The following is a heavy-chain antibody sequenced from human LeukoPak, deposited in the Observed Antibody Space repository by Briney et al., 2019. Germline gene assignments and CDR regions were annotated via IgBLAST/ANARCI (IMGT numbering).Heavy chain of an antibody. D-gene: IGHD3-10*01. CDR2: IYYSGST. CDR3: ARFNYYGSGSYHHYYMDV. Sequence: PSETLSLTCTVSGGSISSYYWSWIRQPPGKGLEWIGYIYYSGSTNYNPSLKSRVTISVDTSKNQFSLKLSSVTAADTAVYYCARFNYYGSGSYHHYYMDVWGKGTTVTISS. J-gene: IGHJ6*03. V-gene: IGHV4-59*01. CDR1: GGSISSYY.